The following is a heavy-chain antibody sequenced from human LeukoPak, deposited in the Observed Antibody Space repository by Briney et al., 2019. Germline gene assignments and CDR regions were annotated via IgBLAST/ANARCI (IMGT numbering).Heavy chain of an antibody. V-gene: IGHV3-9*01. CDR2: ISWNSGSI. D-gene: IGHD5-18*01. CDR1: GFTFDDYA. Sequence: GRSLRLSCAASGFTFDDYAMHWVRQAPGKGLEWVSGISWNSGSIGYADSVKGRFTISRDNAKNSLYLQMNSLRAEDTALYYCAKGATPRGYSYGTVPPGAFDIWGQGTMVTVSS. CDR3: AKGATPRGYSYGTVPPGAFDI. J-gene: IGHJ3*02.